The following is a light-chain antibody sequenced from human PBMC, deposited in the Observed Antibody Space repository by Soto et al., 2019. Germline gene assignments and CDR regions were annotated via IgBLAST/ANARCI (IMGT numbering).Light chain of an antibody. J-gene: IGLJ2*01. CDR1: SSDVGSYNL. CDR3: CSYAGSSTYVL. CDR2: EGN. V-gene: IGLV2-23*01. Sequence: QSALTQPASVSGSPGQSITISCTGTSSDVGSYNLVSWYQHHPGRAPKLMIYEGNKRPSGVSNRFSGSKSGNTASLTISGLQAEDEADYYCCSYAGSSTYVLFGGGTTLTVL.